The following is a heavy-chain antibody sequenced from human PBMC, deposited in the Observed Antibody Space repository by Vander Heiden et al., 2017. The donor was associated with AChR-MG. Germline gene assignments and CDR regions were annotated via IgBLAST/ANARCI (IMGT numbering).Heavy chain of an antibody. J-gene: IGHJ4*02. CDR2: IYSGGST. CDR3: ARESDSSGYARFDY. Sequence: VQLVESGGGLVQPGGSLRLSCAASGFTVSSNYMSWVRQAPGKGLEWVSVIYSGGSTYYADSVKGRFTISRDNSKNTLYLQMNSLRAEDTAVYYCARESDSSGYARFDYWGQGTLVTVSS. D-gene: IGHD3-22*01. CDR1: GFTVSSNY. V-gene: IGHV3-66*01.